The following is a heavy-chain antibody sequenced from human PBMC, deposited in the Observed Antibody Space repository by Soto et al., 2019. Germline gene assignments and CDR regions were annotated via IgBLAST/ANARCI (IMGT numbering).Heavy chain of an antibody. J-gene: IGHJ4*02. V-gene: IGHV1-18*01. CDR3: ARQDAWELLPHFDY. Sequence: ASVKVSCKASGGTFSIYAISWVRQAPGQGLEWMGWISAYNGNTNYAQKLQGRVTMTTDTSTSTAYMELRSLRSDDTAVYYCARQDAWELLPHFDYWGQGTLVTVSS. CDR2: ISAYNGNT. D-gene: IGHD1-26*01. CDR1: GGTFSIYA.